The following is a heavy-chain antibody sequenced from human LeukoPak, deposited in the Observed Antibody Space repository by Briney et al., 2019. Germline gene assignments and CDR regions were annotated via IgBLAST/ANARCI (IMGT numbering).Heavy chain of an antibody. V-gene: IGHV5-51*07. D-gene: IGHD6-19*01. CDR1: GYSFTSYW. Sequence: GESLKISCKGSGYSFTSYWIGWVHQMPGKGLEWMGIIYPGDSDTRYSPSFQGQVTISADKSISTAYLQWSSLKASDTAMYYCARQLRGSSGWYPSDYWGQGTLVTVSS. CDR2: IYPGDSDT. CDR3: ARQLRGSSGWYPSDY. J-gene: IGHJ4*02.